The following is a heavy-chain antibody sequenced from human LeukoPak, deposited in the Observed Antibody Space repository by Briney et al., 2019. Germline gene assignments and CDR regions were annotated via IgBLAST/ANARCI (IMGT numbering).Heavy chain of an antibody. V-gene: IGHV4-34*03. Sequence: SETLSLTCAVYGGSFSGYYWSWIRQPPGKGLEWIGEINHSGSTNYNPSLKSRVTISVDTSKNQFSLKLSSVTAADTAVYYCXXXXXXXYDILTGPYYFDYWGQGTLVTVSS. D-gene: IGHD3-9*01. CDR2: INHSGST. J-gene: IGHJ4*02. CDR1: GGSFSGYY. CDR3: XXXXXXXYDILTGPYYFDY.